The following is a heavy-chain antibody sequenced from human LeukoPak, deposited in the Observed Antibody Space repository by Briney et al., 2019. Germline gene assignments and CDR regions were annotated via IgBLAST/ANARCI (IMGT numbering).Heavy chain of an antibody. CDR3: AKGGAGGYQLLLASFDY. V-gene: IGHV3-23*01. Sequence: PGGSLRLSCAASRFTFSNYAMSWLRPAPGKGLEWVSAISSTGCSTYFEDSVKGPVTISRDNSKNMLCLQMDGLRAEDTALYGGAKGGAGGYQLLLASFDYWGQGTLVTVSS. J-gene: IGHJ4*02. CDR1: RFTFSNYA. D-gene: IGHD2-2*01. CDR2: ISSTGCST.